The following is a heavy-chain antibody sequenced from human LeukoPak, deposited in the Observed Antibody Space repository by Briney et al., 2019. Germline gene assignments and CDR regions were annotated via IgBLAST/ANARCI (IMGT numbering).Heavy chain of an antibody. CDR3: AKDLGKYYDSSGYYGEVGY. J-gene: IGHJ4*02. CDR1: GFTFSSYA. Sequence: GGSLRLSCAASGFTFSSYAMSWVRQAPGKGLEWVSAISGSGGSTYYADSVKGRFTISRDNSKNTLYLQMNSLRAEDTAVYYCAKDLGKYYDSSGYYGEVGYWGQGTLVTVSS. V-gene: IGHV3-23*01. CDR2: ISGSGGST. D-gene: IGHD3-22*01.